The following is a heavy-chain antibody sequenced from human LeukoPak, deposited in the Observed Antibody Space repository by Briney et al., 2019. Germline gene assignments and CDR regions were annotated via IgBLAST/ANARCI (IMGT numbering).Heavy chain of an antibody. CDR1: GYTFTGYY. CDR3: ARGSSKYCSSTSCYYYYYMDV. Sequence: ASVKVSCKASGYTFTGYYMHWVRQAPGQGLEWMGWINPNSGGRNYAQKFQGRVTMTRDTSISTAYMELSRLRSDDTAVYYCARGSSKYCSSTSCYYYYYMDVWGKGTTVTVSS. V-gene: IGHV1-2*02. D-gene: IGHD2-2*01. CDR2: INPNSGGR. J-gene: IGHJ6*03.